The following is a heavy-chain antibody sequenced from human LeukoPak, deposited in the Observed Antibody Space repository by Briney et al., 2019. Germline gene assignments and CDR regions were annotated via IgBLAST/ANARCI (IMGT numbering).Heavy chain of an antibody. CDR3: ARGWDSSWYYFDF. CDR2: TYDSGSS. CDR1: GCTMRNDC. V-gene: IGHV4-59*01. Sequence: SETLSLNCAVSGCTMRNDCWSWIRQPPGKGLEWIGYTYDSGSSSYNPSLRSRVSISIDTSKNQFSLNLSSVTAADTAVYYCARGWDSSWYYFDFWGQGTLVTVCS. J-gene: IGHJ4*02. D-gene: IGHD1-26*01.